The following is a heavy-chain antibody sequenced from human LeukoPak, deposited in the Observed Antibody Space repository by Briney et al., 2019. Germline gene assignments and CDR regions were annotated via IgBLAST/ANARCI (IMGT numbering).Heavy chain of an antibody. CDR2: INPNSGGT. Sequence: ASVKVSCKASGYTFTDYYMHWVRQAPGQGLEWMGWINPNSGGTNYAQKFQGRVTMTRDTSISTAYMELSSLRSEDTAVYYCARTIVVVVAATPVDAFDIWGQGTMVTVSS. CDR3: ARTIVVVVAATPVDAFDI. J-gene: IGHJ3*02. D-gene: IGHD2-15*01. V-gene: IGHV1-2*02. CDR1: GYTFTDYY.